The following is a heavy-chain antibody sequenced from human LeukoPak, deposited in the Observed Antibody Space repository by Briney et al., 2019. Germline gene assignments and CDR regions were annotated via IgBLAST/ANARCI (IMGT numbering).Heavy chain of an antibody. D-gene: IGHD3-10*01. J-gene: IGHJ4*02. CDR2: ISGSGDNT. V-gene: IGHV3-23*01. Sequence: GGSLRLSCAASGFTFSSYAMSWVRQAPGKGLEWVSGISGSGDNTYYADSVKGRFTISRDNSKNTLYVQVNSLGTEDTAVYYCASTTYYYGSGSYFRPFDYWGQGTLVTVSS. CDR1: GFTFSSYA. CDR3: ASTTYYYGSGSYFRPFDY.